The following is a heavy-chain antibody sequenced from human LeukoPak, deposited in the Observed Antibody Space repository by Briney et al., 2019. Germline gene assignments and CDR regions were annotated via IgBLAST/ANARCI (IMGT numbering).Heavy chain of an antibody. CDR3: IHAYPRVSWFDP. J-gene: IGHJ5*02. V-gene: IGHV2-5*02. CDR2: IYWDDDK. Sequence: SGPTLVNPTQTLTLTCSFSGFSLTTSGVGVGWIRQPPGKALEWLGMIYWDDDKRYSPSLRSRLTFTKDTSAKQVVLTMTNMDPADTATYYCIHAYPRVSWFDPWGQGILVTVSS. CDR1: GFSLTTSGVG.